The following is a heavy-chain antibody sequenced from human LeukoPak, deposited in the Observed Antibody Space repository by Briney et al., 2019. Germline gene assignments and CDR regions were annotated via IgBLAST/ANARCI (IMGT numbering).Heavy chain of an antibody. Sequence: GESLQISCKGSGYRFTSYWIGWVRPMPGKGLEWMGIIYPGDSDTRYSPSFQGQVTISADKSISTAYLQWSSLKASDTAMYYCARSSIAARQWGYAYGGQGPLVTVSA. CDR1: GYRFTSYW. J-gene: IGHJ4*02. CDR3: ARSSIAARQWGYAY. CDR2: IYPGDSDT. V-gene: IGHV5-51*01. D-gene: IGHD6-6*01.